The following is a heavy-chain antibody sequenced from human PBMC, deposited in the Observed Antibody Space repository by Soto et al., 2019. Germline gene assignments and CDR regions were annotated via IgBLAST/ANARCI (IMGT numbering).Heavy chain of an antibody. CDR3: ARGDATKIVVTTYYAMDV. CDR1: GGSLSNYG. V-gene: IGHV1-69*14. J-gene: IGHJ6*02. D-gene: IGHD3-22*01. Sequence: QVQLVQSGAEVKKPGSSVKVSCKASGGSLSNYGISWVRQAPGQGLEWMGAIIPVFGTPNYAQKFQDRVTLTADKSTTTDYMEVRRLTSEDTAVYYCARGDATKIVVTTYYAMDVWGQGTTVTVSS. CDR2: IIPVFGTP.